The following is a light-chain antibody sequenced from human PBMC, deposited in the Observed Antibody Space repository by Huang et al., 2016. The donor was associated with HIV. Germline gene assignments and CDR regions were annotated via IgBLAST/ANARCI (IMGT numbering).Light chain of an antibody. CDR3: QQRGSWPRT. CDR1: QSLGRF. CDR2: GAS. V-gene: IGKV3-11*01. J-gene: IGKJ2*01. Sequence: EIVLTQSPATLSLSPGERATLSCRASQSLGRFLAWYQQKPGQAPRLLICGASVRASGIPARFAGSGSGTDFTLTINNLEPEDFAVYYCQQRGSWPRTFGQGTKLDIK.